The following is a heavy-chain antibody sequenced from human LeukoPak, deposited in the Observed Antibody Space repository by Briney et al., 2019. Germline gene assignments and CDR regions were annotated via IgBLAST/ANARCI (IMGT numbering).Heavy chain of an antibody. V-gene: IGHV3-23*01. J-gene: IGHJ3*02. CDR2: ISGSGGST. CDR3: AKSAYDFWSGLNAFDI. CDR1: GFTFSSYA. D-gene: IGHD3-3*01. Sequence: GGSLRLSCAASGFTFSSYAMSWVRQAPGKGLEWVSAISGSGGSTYYADSVKGRFTISRDNSKNTLYLQMNSLRAEDTAVYYCAKSAYDFWSGLNAFDIWGQGTMVTVSS.